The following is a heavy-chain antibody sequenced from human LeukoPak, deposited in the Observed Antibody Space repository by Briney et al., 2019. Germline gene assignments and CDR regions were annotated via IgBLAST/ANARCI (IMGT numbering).Heavy chain of an antibody. CDR2: IWYDGSNK. V-gene: IGHV3-33*01. CDR1: GFTFSSYG. Sequence: PGGSLRLSCAASGFTFSSYGMHWVRQAPGKGLEWVAVIWYDGSNKYYADSVKGRFTISRDNSKNTLYLQMNSLRAEDTAVYYCARDITLIHCTNGVCYTYYYYGMDVWGQGTTVTVSS. CDR3: ARDITLIHCTNGVCYTYYYYGMDV. J-gene: IGHJ6*02. D-gene: IGHD2-8*01.